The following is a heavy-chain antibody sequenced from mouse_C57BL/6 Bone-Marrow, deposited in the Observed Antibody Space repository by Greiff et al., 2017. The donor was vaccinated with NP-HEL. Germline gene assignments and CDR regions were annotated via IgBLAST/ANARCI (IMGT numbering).Heavy chain of an antibody. V-gene: IGHV1-80*01. J-gene: IGHJ2*01. Sequence: VKLMESGAELVKPGASVKISCKASGYAFSSYWMNWVKQRPGKGLEWIGQIYPGDGDTNYNGKFKGKATLTADKSSSTAYMQLSSLTSEDSAVYFCARSGLRRRNYFDYWGQGTTLTVSS. CDR2: IYPGDGDT. D-gene: IGHD2-4*01. CDR3: ARSGLRRRNYFDY. CDR1: GYAFSSYW.